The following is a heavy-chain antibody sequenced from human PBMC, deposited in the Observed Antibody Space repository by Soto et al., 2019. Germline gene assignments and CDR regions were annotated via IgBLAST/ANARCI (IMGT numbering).Heavy chain of an antibody. J-gene: IGHJ4*02. CDR1: GGSINSCGYC. D-gene: IGHD5-18*01. CDR3: SRGILV. CDR2: ISYVGST. V-gene: IGHV4-31*03. Sequence: QVQLQESGPGLLKPSQTLSLTCTVSGGSINSCGYCWSWIRQHPGKGLEWIGCISYVGSTSYNESLKSRVTISVDTSKNQFSLTLSSVTAADTAVYYCSRGILVWGQGTLITVSS.